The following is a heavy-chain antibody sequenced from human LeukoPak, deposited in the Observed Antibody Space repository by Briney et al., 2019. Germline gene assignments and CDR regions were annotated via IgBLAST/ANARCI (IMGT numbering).Heavy chain of an antibody. CDR3: SREAVEMCPDSSSWSFDY. CDR2: ISYDGSNK. V-gene: IGHV3-30*03. D-gene: IGHD6-13*01. Sequence: GGSLRLSCAASGFTFSSYGMHWVRQAPGKGLEWVAVISYDGSNKYYADSVKGRFTISRDNSKNTLYLQMNSLRAEDTAVYKCSREAVEMCPDSSSWSFDYWGQGTLVTVSS. CDR1: GFTFSSYG. J-gene: IGHJ4*02.